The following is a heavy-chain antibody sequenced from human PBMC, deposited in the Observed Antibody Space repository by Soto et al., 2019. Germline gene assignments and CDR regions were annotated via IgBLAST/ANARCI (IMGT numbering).Heavy chain of an antibody. CDR2: ISGSGGST. CDR3: AKAGLYYYDSSGYARGFDP. V-gene: IGHV3-23*01. J-gene: IGHJ5*02. CDR1: GFTFSSYA. D-gene: IGHD3-22*01. Sequence: PGGSLRLSCAASGFTFSSYAMSWVRQAPGKGLEWVSAISGSGGSTYYADSVKGRFTISRDNSKNTLYLQMNSLRAEDTAVYYCAKAGLYYYDSSGYARGFDPWGQGTLVTVSS.